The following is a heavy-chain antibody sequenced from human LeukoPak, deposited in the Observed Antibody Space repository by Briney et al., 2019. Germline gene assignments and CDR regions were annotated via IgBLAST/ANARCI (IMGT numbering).Heavy chain of an antibody. CDR3: AKDRRIVVVVAAMDY. CDR1: GFTFSSYA. V-gene: IGHV3-30-3*01. J-gene: IGHJ4*02. CDR2: ISYDGSNK. D-gene: IGHD2-15*01. Sequence: GGSLRLSCAASGFTFSSYAMHWVRQAPGKGLEWVAVISYDGSNKYYADSVKGRFTISRDNSKNTLYLQMNSLRAEDTAVYYCAKDRRIVVVVAAMDYWGQGTLVTVSS.